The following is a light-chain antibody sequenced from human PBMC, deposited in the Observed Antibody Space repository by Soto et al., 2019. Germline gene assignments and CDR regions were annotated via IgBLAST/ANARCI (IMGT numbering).Light chain of an antibody. Sequence: QSALTQPASGSGSPGQSIPISCTGTSSDVGGYNYVSWYQQHPGKAPKLMIYDVSNRPSGVSNRFSGSKSANTASLTISGLQAEDEADYYCSSYTGSSTYVVFGGGTKLTIL. CDR2: DVS. V-gene: IGLV2-14*01. J-gene: IGLJ2*01. CDR1: SSDVGGYNY. CDR3: SSYTGSSTYVV.